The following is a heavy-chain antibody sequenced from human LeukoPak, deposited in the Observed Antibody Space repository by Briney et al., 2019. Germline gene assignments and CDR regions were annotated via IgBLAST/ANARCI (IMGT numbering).Heavy chain of an antibody. CDR1: GFTFSSYW. J-gene: IGHJ4*02. CDR2: IKQDGSEK. Sequence: GGSLRLSCAASGFTFSSYWMSWVRQAPGKGLEWVANIKQDGSEKYYVDSVKGRFTISRDNAKNSLHLQMNSLRAEDTAVYYCARGRLYYDILTGYGTFDYWGQGTLVTVSS. CDR3: ARGRLYYDILTGYGTFDY. D-gene: IGHD3-9*01. V-gene: IGHV3-7*03.